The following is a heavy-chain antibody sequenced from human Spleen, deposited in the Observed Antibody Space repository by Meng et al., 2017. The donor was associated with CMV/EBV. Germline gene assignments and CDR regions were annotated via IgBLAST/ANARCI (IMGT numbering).Heavy chain of an antibody. Sequence: GESLKISCAASGFTFSSYAMTWVRQAPGKGLEWVSLIYSGGSSTYYADSVKGRFTISRDNSKNTLYLQMNTLRAEDTAVYYCARDPGGWDGEDTFHIWGQGTMVTVSS. CDR3: ARDPGGWDGEDTFHI. V-gene: IGHV3-23*03. J-gene: IGHJ3*02. CDR1: GFTFSSYA. CDR2: IYSGGSST. D-gene: IGHD6-19*01.